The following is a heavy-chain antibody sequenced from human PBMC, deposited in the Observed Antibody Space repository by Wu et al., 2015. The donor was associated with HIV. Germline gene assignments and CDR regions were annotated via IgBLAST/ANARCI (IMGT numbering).Heavy chain of an antibody. CDR3: ARDIRYYYDSSGPPDAFDI. D-gene: IGHD3-22*01. CDR1: GYSFTAHY. J-gene: IGHJ3*02. V-gene: IGHV1-2*02. Sequence: QVQLVQSGAEVTKPGASVRVSCQTSGYSFTAHYIHWVRQAPGQGLEWMGWIRPDSGATNYAEKFEDRVTMTRDASISTAYMQLNRLRSDDTAVYYCARDIRYYYDSSGPPDAFDIWGQGTMVTVSS. CDR2: IRPDSGAT.